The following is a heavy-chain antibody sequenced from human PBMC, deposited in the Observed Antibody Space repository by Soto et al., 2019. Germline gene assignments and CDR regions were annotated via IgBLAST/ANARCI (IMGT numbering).Heavy chain of an antibody. CDR3: ARDVYPSGSFPLGY. CDR1: GFTFSSFG. CDR2: IWYDGNNK. V-gene: IGHV3-33*01. J-gene: IGHJ4*02. Sequence: GGSLRLSCAASGFTFSSFGMHWVRQAPGKGLDWVAVIWYDGNNKYYADSVKGRFTISRDNSKNTLYLQMNSLRAEDTAVYYCARDVYPSGSFPLGYWGQGTLVTVSS. D-gene: IGHD3-10*01.